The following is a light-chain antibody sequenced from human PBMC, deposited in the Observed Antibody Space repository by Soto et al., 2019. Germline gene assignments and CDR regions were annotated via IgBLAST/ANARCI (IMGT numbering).Light chain of an antibody. V-gene: IGLV1-40*01. CDR3: QSYDSSLSGYV. J-gene: IGLJ1*01. CDR2: GST. CDR1: SSNIGAGYD. Sequence: QSVLTQPPSVSGAPGQRVTISCTGSSSNIGAGYDVHWYQQLPGTAPKLLIYGSTNRPSGVPGRFSGSKSGTSASLAITGLQAEDEADYYCQSYDSSLSGYVFGAGTKLTVL.